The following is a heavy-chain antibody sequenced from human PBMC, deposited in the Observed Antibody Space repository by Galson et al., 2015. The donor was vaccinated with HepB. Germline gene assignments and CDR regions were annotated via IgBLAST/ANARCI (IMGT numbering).Heavy chain of an antibody. CDR3: ARVGVAGFFYYYGMDV. J-gene: IGHJ6*02. V-gene: IGHV3-53*01. D-gene: IGHD6-19*01. Sequence: SLRLSCAASGFTVSSNYMSWVRQAPGKGLEWVSVIYSGGSTYYADSVKGRFTISRDNSKNTLYLQMNSLRAEDTAVYYCARVGVAGFFYYYGMDVWGQGTTVTVSS. CDR2: IYSGGST. CDR1: GFTVSSNY.